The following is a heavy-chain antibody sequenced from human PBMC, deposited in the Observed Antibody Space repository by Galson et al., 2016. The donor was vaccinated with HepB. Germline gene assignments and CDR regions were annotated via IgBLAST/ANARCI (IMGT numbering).Heavy chain of an antibody. CDR1: GFPFSRYG. Sequence: SLRLSCAASGFPFSRYGMNWVRQAPGKGLEWVSSISSSSAFIYYADSPKGRFTISRDNAKDSLYLQINSLRGEDTAVYYCARDRGYSGYGAYNWFDPWGQGTLVTVSS. CDR2: ISSSSAFI. J-gene: IGHJ5*02. CDR3: ARDRGYSGYGAYNWFDP. V-gene: IGHV3-21*01. D-gene: IGHD5-12*01.